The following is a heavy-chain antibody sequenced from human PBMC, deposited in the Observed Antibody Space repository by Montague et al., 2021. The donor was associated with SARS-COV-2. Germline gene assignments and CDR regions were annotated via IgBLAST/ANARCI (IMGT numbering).Heavy chain of an antibody. CDR1: GASISSGGYY. J-gene: IGHJ4*02. CDR3: ASFMIQAVPNY. Sequence: TLSLTCTVSGASISSGGYYWSWIRQHPGKGLEWIGYIFHSGTTYYSPSLESRVTMSVDTSENQFSLKLASVTAADTAVYYCASFMIQAVPNYWGQGTLATVSS. D-gene: IGHD3-16*01. CDR2: IFHSGTT. V-gene: IGHV4-31*03.